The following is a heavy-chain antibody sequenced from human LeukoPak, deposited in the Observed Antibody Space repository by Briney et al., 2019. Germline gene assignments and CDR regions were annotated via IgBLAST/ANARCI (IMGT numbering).Heavy chain of an antibody. Sequence: GGSLRLSCAASGFTFSNYWMHWVRQVPGKGLEWVASINHNGNVNYYVDSVKGRFTISRDNAKNSLYLQMSNLRAEDTAVYFCARGGGLDVWGQGATVTVSS. CDR3: ARGGGLDV. D-gene: IGHD3-16*01. CDR1: GFTFSNYW. V-gene: IGHV3-7*03. J-gene: IGHJ6*02. CDR2: INHNGNVN.